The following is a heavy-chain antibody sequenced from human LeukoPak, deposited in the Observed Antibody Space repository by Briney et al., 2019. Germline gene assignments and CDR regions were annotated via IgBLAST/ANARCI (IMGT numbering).Heavy chain of an antibody. CDR2: ISWNSGSI. CDR1: GFTFDDYA. V-gene: IGHV3-9*01. D-gene: IGHD3-22*01. J-gene: IGHJ4*02. CDR3: AKEDSSGYIDY. Sequence: PGGSLRLSCAASGFTFDDYAMPWVRQAPGKGLEWVSGISWNSGSIGYADSVKGRFTISRDNAKNSLYLQMNSLRAEDTALYYCAKEDSSGYIDYWGQGTLVTVSS.